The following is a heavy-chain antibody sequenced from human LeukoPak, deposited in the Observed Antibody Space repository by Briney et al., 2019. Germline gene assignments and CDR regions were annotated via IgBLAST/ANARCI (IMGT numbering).Heavy chain of an antibody. CDR1: GGSISSYY. Sequence: SETLSLTCAVYGGSISSYYWSWSRQPPGKGLEWIGYIHYTGSTNYNPSLKSRVTISVDTSKNQFSLKLTSVTAADTAVYYCARYSYGGSYFDYWGQGTLVTVSS. V-gene: IGHV4-59*01. CDR2: IHYTGST. CDR3: ARYSYGGSYFDY. D-gene: IGHD5-18*01. J-gene: IGHJ4*02.